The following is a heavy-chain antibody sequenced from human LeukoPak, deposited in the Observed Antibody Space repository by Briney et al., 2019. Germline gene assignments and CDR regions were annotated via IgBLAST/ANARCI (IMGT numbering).Heavy chain of an antibody. D-gene: IGHD6-19*01. CDR2: ISGSGGTT. J-gene: IGHJ4*02. CDR1: GFTFSSYA. CDR3: AKLDLVLAVAATGFDY. V-gene: IGHV3-23*01. Sequence: PGGSLRLSCAASGFTFSSYAMSWVRQAPGKGLEWVSAISGSGGTTYYADSVKGRFTISRDNSKNTLYLQMNRLRAEDTAVFYCAKLDLVLAVAATGFDYWGQGTLVTVSS.